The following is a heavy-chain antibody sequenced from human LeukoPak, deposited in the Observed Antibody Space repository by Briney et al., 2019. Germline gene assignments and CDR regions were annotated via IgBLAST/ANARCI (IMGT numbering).Heavy chain of an antibody. CDR2: IYSGGRT. J-gene: IGHJ4*02. V-gene: IGHV3-53*01. CDR1: GFTVSSNY. CDR3: ARLYCSGGSCHFDY. D-gene: IGHD2-15*01. Sequence: GGSLRLSCAASGFTVSSNYMSWVRQAPGKGLEWVSVIYSGGRTYFADSVKGRFTISRDNSKNTLYLQMNSLRAEDTAVYYCARLYCSGGSCHFDYWGQGTLVTVSS.